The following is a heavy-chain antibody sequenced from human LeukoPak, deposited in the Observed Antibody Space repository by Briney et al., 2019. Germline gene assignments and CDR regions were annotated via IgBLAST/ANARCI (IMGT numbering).Heavy chain of an antibody. J-gene: IGHJ6*02. CDR2: MNPNSGNT. D-gene: IGHD6-6*01. V-gene: IGHV1-8*01. Sequence: ASVKVSCKASGYTFTSYDINWVRQATGQGLEWMGWMNPNSGNTGYAQKFQGRVTMTRNTSISTAYMELSSLRSEDTAVYYCAREGDSSSSAGYDYYYYYGMDVWGQGTTVTVSS. CDR1: GYTFTSYD. CDR3: AREGDSSSSAGYDYYYYYGMDV.